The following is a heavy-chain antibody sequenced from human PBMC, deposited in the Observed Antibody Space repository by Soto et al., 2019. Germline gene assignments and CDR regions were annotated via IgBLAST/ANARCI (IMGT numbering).Heavy chain of an antibody. CDR3: AKDLGYSGYGVFDY. CDR1: GFTFDNYY. CDR2: ISYDGSNK. V-gene: IGHV3-30*18. J-gene: IGHJ4*02. D-gene: IGHD5-12*01. Sequence: AGGSLRLSCAASGFTFDNYYIHWVRQAPGKGLEWVSVISYDGSNKYYADSVKGRFTISRDNSKNALYLQMNSLRAEDTAVYYCAKDLGYSGYGVFDYWGQGTLVTVSS.